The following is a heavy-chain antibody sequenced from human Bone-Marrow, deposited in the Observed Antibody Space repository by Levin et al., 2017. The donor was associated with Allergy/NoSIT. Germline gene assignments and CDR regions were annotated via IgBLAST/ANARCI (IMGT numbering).Heavy chain of an antibody. V-gene: IGHV4-4*02. J-gene: IGHJ4*02. CDR2: ILHSGST. CDR3: ATYYDILTGYTFDY. CDR1: GGSISSTNW. D-gene: IGHD3-9*01. Sequence: KPSETLSLTCAVSGGSISSTNWWSWVRQPPGRGLEWIGEILHSGSTNYNPSLKSRVTISLDKSKNQFSLKLRSVTAADTAVYYCATYYDILTGYTFDYWGRGTLVTVSS.